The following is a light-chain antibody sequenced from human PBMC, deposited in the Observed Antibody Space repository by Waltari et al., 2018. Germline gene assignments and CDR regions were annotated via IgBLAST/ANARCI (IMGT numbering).Light chain of an antibody. Sequence: QSALTQPASVSGSPGQSIPLSCRGTSTHVGCYDLVSWYQQLPGKAPNLMIYEVSKRPSGVSIRFSGSKFDNTASLTISGLQAEDEADYYCSSYANSRIYVFGTGTKVTVL. J-gene: IGLJ1*01. CDR1: STHVGCYDL. CDR3: SSYANSRIYV. CDR2: EVS. V-gene: IGLV2-14*02.